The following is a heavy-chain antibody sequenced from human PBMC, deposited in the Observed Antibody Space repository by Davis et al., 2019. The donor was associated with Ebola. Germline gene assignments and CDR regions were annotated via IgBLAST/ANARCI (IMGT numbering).Heavy chain of an antibody. CDR2: ITGRGGGT. CDR1: GFIFSTYA. D-gene: IGHD3-10*01. CDR3: TRAGSVSASMVRGVTPLFDP. J-gene: IGHJ5*02. V-gene: IGHV3-23*01. Sequence: PGGSLRLSCAASGFIFSTYAMSWVRQAPGKGLEWVSGITGRGGGTYYADSVKGRFTISRDNAKNTLYLQMNSLRAEDTAVYYCTRAGSVSASMVRGVTPLFDPWGQGTLVTVSS.